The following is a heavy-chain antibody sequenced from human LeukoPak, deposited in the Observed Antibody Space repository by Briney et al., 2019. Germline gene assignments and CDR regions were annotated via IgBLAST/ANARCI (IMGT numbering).Heavy chain of an antibody. J-gene: IGHJ6*02. D-gene: IGHD3-3*01. V-gene: IGHV3-7*01. CDR1: GSGFNLSYSW. CDR2: IKQDGSEK. Sequence: PGGSLRLSCAASGSGFNLSYSWMSWVRQTPGKGLEWVANIKQDGSEKYYVDSVKGRFTISRDNAKNSLYLQMNSLRAEDTAVYYCASSALWSGQHYYYGMDVWGQGTTVTVSS. CDR3: ASSALWSGQHYYYGMDV.